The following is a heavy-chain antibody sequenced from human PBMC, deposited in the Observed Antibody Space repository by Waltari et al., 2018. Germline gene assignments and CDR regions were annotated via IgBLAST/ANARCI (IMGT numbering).Heavy chain of an antibody. D-gene: IGHD3-22*01. J-gene: IGHJ4*02. Sequence: QVQLVQSGAEVKKPGSSVKVSCKASGGTFSSYAISWVRQAPGQGIEWMGGIIPIFGTANYAQKFQGRVTITADKSTSTAYMELSSLRSEDTAVYYCARGDSYYYDSSGYLTPFDYWGQGTLVTVSS. V-gene: IGHV1-69*14. CDR1: GGTFSSYA. CDR3: ARGDSYYYDSSGYLTPFDY. CDR2: IIPIFGTA.